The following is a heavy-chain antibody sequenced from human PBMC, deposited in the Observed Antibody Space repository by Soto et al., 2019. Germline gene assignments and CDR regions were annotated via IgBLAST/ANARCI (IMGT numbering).Heavy chain of an antibody. J-gene: IGHJ6*03. D-gene: IGHD4-17*01. Sequence: SETLSLTCTVSGGSISGYYWSWIRQPPGKGLEWIGYIYYSGSTNYNPSLKSRVTISVDTSKNQFSLKLSSVTAADTAVYYCARVTTVTTLGYYYYYYMDVWGKGTTVTVSS. CDR3: ARVTTVTTLGYYYYYYMDV. V-gene: IGHV4-59*01. CDR1: GGSISGYY. CDR2: IYYSGST.